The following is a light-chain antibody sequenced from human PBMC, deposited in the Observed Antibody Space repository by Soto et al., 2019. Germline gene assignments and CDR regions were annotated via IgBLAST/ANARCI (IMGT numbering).Light chain of an antibody. V-gene: IGLV1-40*01. Sequence: QSVLTQPPSVSGAPGQRVTISRTGSSSNIRAGYDVHWYQQMPGTAPKLLIYSNNKRPSGVPDRFFGSKSGTSASLAITGRQAEDEADYYCQSFGSCLSGWVFGGGTKFTVL. CDR1: SSNIRAGYD. CDR2: SNN. J-gene: IGLJ3*02. CDR3: QSFGSCLSGWV.